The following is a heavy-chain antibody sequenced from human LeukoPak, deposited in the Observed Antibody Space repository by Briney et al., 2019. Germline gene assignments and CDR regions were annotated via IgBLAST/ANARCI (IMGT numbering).Heavy chain of an antibody. D-gene: IGHD3-10*01. CDR3: ARVIGKLGPWYFDL. CDR1: GGSISSSSYY. J-gene: IGHJ2*01. CDR2: IYYSGST. Sequence: PSETLSLTCTVSGGSISSSSYYWGWIRQPPGKGLEWIGSIYYSGSTYYNPSLKSRVTISVDTSKNQFSLKLSSVTAADTAVYYCARVIGKLGPWYFDLWGRGTLVTVSS. V-gene: IGHV4-39*07.